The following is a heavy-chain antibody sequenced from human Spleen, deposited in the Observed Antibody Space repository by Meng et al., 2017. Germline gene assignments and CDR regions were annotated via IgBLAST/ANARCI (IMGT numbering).Heavy chain of an antibody. D-gene: IGHD3/OR15-3a*01. V-gene: IGHV4-30-4*01. Sequence: QLQLQESGSGLVKPSQTLSLTCAVSGDSISSDNSYWSWIRQSPGRGLEWIGFIYSTGETYYNPSLKSRLTISVDTSKNQFSLKLVSVTAADTAVYYCATSLDFWTGDHSGYWGQGILVTVSS. CDR1: GDSISSDNSY. J-gene: IGHJ4*02. CDR2: IYSTGET. CDR3: ATSLDFWTGDHSGY.